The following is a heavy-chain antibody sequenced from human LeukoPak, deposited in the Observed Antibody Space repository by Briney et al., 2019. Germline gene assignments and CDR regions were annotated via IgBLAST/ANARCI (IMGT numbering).Heavy chain of an antibody. CDR3: ARLTGTVDY. D-gene: IGHD1-20*01. CDR1: GGSFSGYY. V-gene: IGHV4-34*12. CDR2: IFHSGST. J-gene: IGHJ4*02. Sequence: SETLSLTCAVYGGSFSGYYWSWIRQPPGKGLEWIGSIFHSGSTYYNPSLKSRVSISVDTSKNQFSLNLSSVTAADTAVYYCARLTGTVDYWGQGTLVTVSS.